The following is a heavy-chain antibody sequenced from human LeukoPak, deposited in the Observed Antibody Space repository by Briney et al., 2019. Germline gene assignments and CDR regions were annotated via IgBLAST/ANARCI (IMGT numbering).Heavy chain of an antibody. CDR2: FDPEDGET. J-gene: IGHJ4*02. V-gene: IGHV1-24*01. CDR3: ARASLLEGPFDY. D-gene: IGHD3-3*01. CDR1: GYTLTELS. Sequence: ASVKVSCKVSGYTLTELSMHWVRQAPGKGLEWMGGFDPEDGETIYAQKFQGRVTMTEDTSTDTAYMELSSLRSEDTAVYYCARASLLEGPFDYWGQGTLVTVSS.